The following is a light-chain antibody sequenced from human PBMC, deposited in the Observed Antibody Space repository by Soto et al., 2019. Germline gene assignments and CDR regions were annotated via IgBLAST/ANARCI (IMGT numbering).Light chain of an antibody. CDR2: GAS. CDR1: QSVSSN. V-gene: IGKV3-20*01. J-gene: IGKJ5*01. CDR3: QQYGSSPPIT. Sequence: EIVLTQSPGTLSLSPGERATLSCRASQSVSSNLAWYQQKPGQAPRLLIYGASSRATGIPDRFSGSGSGTDFTLTISRLEPEDFAVHYCQQYGSSPPITFGQGTRLEIK.